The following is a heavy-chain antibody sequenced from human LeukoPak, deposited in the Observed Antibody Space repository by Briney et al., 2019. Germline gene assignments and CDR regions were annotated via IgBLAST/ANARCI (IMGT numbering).Heavy chain of an antibody. CDR3: AKDESGGWYPYFDF. J-gene: IGHJ4*02. V-gene: IGHV3-48*01. Sequence: AGGSLRLSCAASGFTFSSYSMNWVRQAPGKGLERVSYISSSSSTIYYADSVKGRFTISRDNAKNSLYLQMDSLRAEDTAVYYCAKDESGGWYPYFDFWGQGTLVTVSS. CDR1: GFTFSSYS. CDR2: ISSSSSTI. D-gene: IGHD6-19*01.